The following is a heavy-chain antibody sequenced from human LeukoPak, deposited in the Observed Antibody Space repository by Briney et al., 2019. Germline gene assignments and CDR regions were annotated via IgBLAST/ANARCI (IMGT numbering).Heavy chain of an antibody. D-gene: IGHD1-26*01. V-gene: IGHV4-59*01. CDR2: IYYSGGN. J-gene: IGHJ4*02. CDR3: ARVVPEIVGASGVLDN. CDR1: GDSISSYY. Sequence: PSETLSLTCTVSGDSISSYYWSWTRQPPGKGLEWMGFIYYSGGNNSNSSLKSRFTISVNTSKNQFSLKRSSVTAADTAVYYCARVVPEIVGASGVLDNWGQGTLVTVSS.